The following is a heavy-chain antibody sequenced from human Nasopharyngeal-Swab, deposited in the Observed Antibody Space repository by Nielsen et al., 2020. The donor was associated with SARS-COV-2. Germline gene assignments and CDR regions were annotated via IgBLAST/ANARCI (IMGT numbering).Heavy chain of an antibody. CDR2: VSGSSYFT. D-gene: IGHD4-23*01. CDR1: GFTFSSYS. CDR3: ARGGGVTHYFDF. V-gene: IGHV3-21*01. Sequence: GESLKISCEASGFTFSSYSLNWVRQAPGKRLEWVSFVSGSSYFTHYADSVRGRFTVSRDNARNTLYLQMHSLKPEDTAVYFCARGGGVTHYFDFWGQGALVTVSS. J-gene: IGHJ4*02.